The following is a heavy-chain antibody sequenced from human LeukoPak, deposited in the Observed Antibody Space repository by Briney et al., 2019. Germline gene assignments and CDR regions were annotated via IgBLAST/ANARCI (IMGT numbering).Heavy chain of an antibody. D-gene: IGHD3-10*01. J-gene: IGHJ3*02. V-gene: IGHV3-23*01. CDR3: AKDAYYYGSGGGAFDI. Sequence: GGSLRLSCAASGFXFSSYVMSWVRQAPGKGLEWVSAITGGSDSTYYADSVKGRFTISRDNSKNTLFLQMNSLRAEDTAVYYCAKDAYYYGSGGGAFDIWGQGTMVTVSS. CDR1: GFXFSSYV. CDR2: ITGGSDST.